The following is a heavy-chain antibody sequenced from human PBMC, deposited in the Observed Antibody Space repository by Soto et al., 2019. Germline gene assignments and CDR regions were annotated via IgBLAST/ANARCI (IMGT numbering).Heavy chain of an antibody. CDR3: ARDGAVARPFDY. V-gene: IGHV3-7*01. D-gene: IGHD6-19*01. Sequence: GGSLRLSCSASGFTFTYYWMSWVRQAPGKGLEWVANINQGGSEIHYVDSVKGRFTISRDNANDSLYLQMGSLRAEDTAVYYCARDGAVARPFDYWGQGILVTVSS. J-gene: IGHJ4*02. CDR1: GFTFTYYW. CDR2: INQGGSEI.